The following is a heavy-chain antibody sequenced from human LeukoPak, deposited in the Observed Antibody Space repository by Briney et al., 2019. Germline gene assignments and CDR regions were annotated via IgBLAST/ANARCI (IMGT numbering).Heavy chain of an antibody. V-gene: IGHV4-59*01. J-gene: IGHJ4*02. D-gene: IGHD5-18*01. CDR3: AREAAMGSIDY. Sequence: SETLSLTCSVSGDSINNYLWSWIRQPPGKGLEWIGYIYYSGSTNYNPSLKSRVTISIDTSKNQFSLKLSSVTAADTAVYYCAREAAMGSIDYWGQGTLVTVSS. CDR2: IYYSGST. CDR1: GDSINNYL.